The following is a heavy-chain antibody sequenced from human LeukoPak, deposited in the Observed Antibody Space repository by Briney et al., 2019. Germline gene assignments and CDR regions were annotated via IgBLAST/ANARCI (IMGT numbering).Heavy chain of an antibody. V-gene: IGHV3-23*01. D-gene: IGHD3-10*01. CDR3: AKPLYGSGSYFDAFDI. CDR1: GFTFSSYA. CDR2: ISGSGGST. Sequence: GGSLRLSCAASGFTFSSYAMSWVRQAPGKGPEWVSAISGSGGSTYYADSVKGRFTISRDNSKNTLYLQMNSLRAEDTAVYYCAKPLYGSGSYFDAFDIWGQGTMVTVSS. J-gene: IGHJ3*02.